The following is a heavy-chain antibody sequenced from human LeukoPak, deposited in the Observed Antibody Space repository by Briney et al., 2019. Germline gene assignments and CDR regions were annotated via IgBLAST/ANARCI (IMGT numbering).Heavy chain of an antibody. CDR1: GFTFSSYA. CDR2: ISGSGGST. J-gene: IGHJ4*02. Sequence: GGSLRLSCAASGFTFSSYAMSWVRQAPGKGLEWVSVISGSGGSTYYADSVKGRFTISRDNSKNTLYLQMNSLRAEDTAVYYCAKKGIRELLPYYFDYWGQGTLVTVSS. CDR3: AKKGIRELLPYYFDY. D-gene: IGHD3-10*01. V-gene: IGHV3-23*01.